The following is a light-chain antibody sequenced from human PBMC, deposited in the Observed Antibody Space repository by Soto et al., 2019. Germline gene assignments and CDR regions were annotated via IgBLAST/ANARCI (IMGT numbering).Light chain of an antibody. CDR1: QSISSS. J-gene: IGKJ1*01. CDR3: QQYHTYSPWT. Sequence: DIQMSQSPSSLSASVGDRVTITCRASQSISSSLNWYHQKPGKAPKLLIYAASSLQSGVPSRFSGSGSGTEFTLTISSLQPDDFATYYCQQYHTYSPWTFGQGTKVDIK. V-gene: IGKV1-5*01. CDR2: AAS.